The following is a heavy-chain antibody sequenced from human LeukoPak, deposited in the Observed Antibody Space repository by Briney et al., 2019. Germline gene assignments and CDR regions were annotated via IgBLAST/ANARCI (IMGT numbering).Heavy chain of an antibody. V-gene: IGHV4-39*01. D-gene: IGHD2-2*01. CDR3: AARYCSSTTCIFDY. Sequence: PSETLSLTCTVSSGSISSSGYYWGWVRQPPGKGLEWIGSIYYSGSTYYNPSLKSRVTISEDTSKNQFSLKLSSVTAADTAVYYCAARYCSSTTCIFDYWGQGTLVSVSS. J-gene: IGHJ4*02. CDR1: SGSISSSGYY. CDR2: IYYSGST.